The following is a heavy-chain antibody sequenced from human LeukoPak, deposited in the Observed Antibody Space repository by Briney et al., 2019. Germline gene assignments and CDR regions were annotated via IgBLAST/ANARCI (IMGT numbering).Heavy chain of an antibody. CDR3: ARVSAPGTSGWYFGY. D-gene: IGHD6-19*01. Sequence: GGPLRLSCAASGFTFSSYGMNWVRHAPGKGLEWVSYISTSSNRIDYADSVKGRFTMSRDNAKNLLYLQMNSLRDEDTAMYYCARVSAPGTSGWYFGYWGQGTLVTVSS. CDR2: ISTSSNRI. CDR1: GFTFSSYG. J-gene: IGHJ4*02. V-gene: IGHV3-48*02.